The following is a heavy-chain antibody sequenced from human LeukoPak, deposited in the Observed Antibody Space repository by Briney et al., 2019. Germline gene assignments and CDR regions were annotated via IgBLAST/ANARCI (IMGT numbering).Heavy chain of an antibody. CDR1: GYSINSGYC. V-gene: IGHV4-38-2*01. Sequence: PSETLSLTCAVSGYSINSGYCWGWIRQPPGKGLEWIGSIYHSASTYYNPPLKSRVTISVDTSKNQFSLKLSSVTAADTAVYYCARVATTTNPPQRPFDYWGQGTLVTVSS. CDR3: ARVATTTNPPQRPFDY. D-gene: IGHD5-12*01. CDR2: IYHSAST. J-gene: IGHJ4*02.